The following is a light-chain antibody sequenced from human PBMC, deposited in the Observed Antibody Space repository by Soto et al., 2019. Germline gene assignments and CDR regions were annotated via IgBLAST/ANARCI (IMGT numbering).Light chain of an antibody. J-gene: IGLJ1*01. CDR3: SSYTSSSLYV. CDR2: DVS. V-gene: IGLV2-14*01. Sequence: QSALTQPASVSGSPGQSITISCTGTSSDVGGYNYVSWYQQHPGKAPKLMIYDVSNRPSGVSXRFSGSKSGNTASLTISGXQAEDEAXXYCSSYTSSSLYVFGTGTKLTVL. CDR1: SSDVGGYNY.